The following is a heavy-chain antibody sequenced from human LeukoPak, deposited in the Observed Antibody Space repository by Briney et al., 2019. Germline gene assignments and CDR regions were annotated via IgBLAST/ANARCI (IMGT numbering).Heavy chain of an antibody. D-gene: IGHD1-26*01. CDR3: ARSPGSGSYFHFDY. CDR1: GYTFTGYY. CDR2: INPNSGGT. J-gene: IGHJ4*02. Sequence: GASVKVSCKASGYTFTGYYMHWVRQAPGQGLEWMGWINPNSGGTNYAQKFQGWVTMTRDTSISTAYMKLSRLRSDDTAVYYCARSPGSGSYFHFDYWGQGTLVTVSS. V-gene: IGHV1-2*04.